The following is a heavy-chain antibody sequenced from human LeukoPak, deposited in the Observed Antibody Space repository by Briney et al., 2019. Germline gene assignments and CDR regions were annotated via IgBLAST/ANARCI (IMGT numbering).Heavy chain of an antibody. Sequence: ASVKVSCKASGYTFTSYYMHWVRQAPGQGLEWMAIINPSGGSTSYAQKFQGRVTMTRDTSTSTVYMELSSLRSEDTAVYYCARDTYDFWSGYFEFGYWGQGTLVTVSS. CDR3: ARDTYDFWSGYFEFGY. CDR1: GYTFTSYY. J-gene: IGHJ4*02. V-gene: IGHV1-46*01. D-gene: IGHD3-3*01. CDR2: INPSGGST.